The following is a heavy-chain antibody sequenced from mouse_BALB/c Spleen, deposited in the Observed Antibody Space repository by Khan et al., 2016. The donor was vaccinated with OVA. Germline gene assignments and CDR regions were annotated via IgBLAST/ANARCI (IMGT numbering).Heavy chain of an antibody. V-gene: IGHV2-6-7*01. CDR1: GFSLTGYG. CDR3: ARAYYGNYREAMDY. CDR2: IWGDGST. J-gene: IGHJ4*01. Sequence: QVQLKDSGPGLVAPSQSLSITCTVSGFSLTGYGVNWVRQPPGKGLEWLGMIWGDGSTDYNSALKSRLSISKDNSKSQVFLKMNSQQTDDTARYYCARAYYGNYREAMDYWGQGTSVTVSS. D-gene: IGHD2-10*01.